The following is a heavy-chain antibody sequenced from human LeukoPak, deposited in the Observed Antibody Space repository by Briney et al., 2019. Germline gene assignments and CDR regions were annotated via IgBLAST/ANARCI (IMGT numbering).Heavy chain of an antibody. D-gene: IGHD2-2*01. CDR3: ARDKSGGVQRYCSSSSCPLEY. Sequence: SVKVSYKASGDTSSSYTINWVRQAPGQGLEWMGGIIPILATGHYAQKFQGRVTITADESTSTAYMELSSLRFEDTAMYYCARDKSGGVQRYCSSSSCPLEYWGQGTLVTVSS. CDR1: GDTSSSYT. J-gene: IGHJ4*02. CDR2: IIPILATG. V-gene: IGHV1-69*13.